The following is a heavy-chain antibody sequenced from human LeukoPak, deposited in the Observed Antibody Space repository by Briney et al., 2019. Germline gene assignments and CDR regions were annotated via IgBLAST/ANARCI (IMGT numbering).Heavy chain of an antibody. J-gene: IGHJ4*02. CDR2: IYYSGST. CDR1: GFTFSSYA. CDR3: ARSDYGDAYYFDY. D-gene: IGHD4-17*01. Sequence: LRLSCAASGFTFSSYAMSWVRQPPGKGLEWIGYIYYSGSTYYNPSLKSRLTISVDTSKNQFSLKLSSVTAADTALYYCARSDYGDAYYFDYWGQGTLVTVSS. V-gene: IGHV4-30-4*08.